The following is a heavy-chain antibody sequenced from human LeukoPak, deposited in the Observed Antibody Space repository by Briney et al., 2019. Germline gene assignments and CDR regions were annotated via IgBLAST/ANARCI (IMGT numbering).Heavy chain of an antibody. Sequence: PGGSLRLSCAASGFTFSSYAMSWVRQAPGKGLGWVSSFSGSGGSTYYTDSVKGRFTISRDNAKNSLYLQMNSLRAEDTAVYYCARAVLSSGYIFDYWGQGTLVTVSS. V-gene: IGHV3-23*01. CDR2: FSGSGGST. D-gene: IGHD6-19*01. J-gene: IGHJ4*02. CDR1: GFTFSSYA. CDR3: ARAVLSSGYIFDY.